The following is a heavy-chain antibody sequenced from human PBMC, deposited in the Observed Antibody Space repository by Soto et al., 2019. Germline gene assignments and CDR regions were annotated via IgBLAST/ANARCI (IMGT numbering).Heavy chain of an antibody. Sequence: GASLKVSCKASGGTFSSYAISWVRQAPGQGPEWMGGIIPIFGTANYAQKFQGRVTITADESTSTAYMELSSLRSEDTAVYYCASGNWKQWLGPPDYWGQGTLVTSPQ. D-gene: IGHD6-19*01. CDR3: ASGNWKQWLGPPDY. CDR2: IIPIFGTA. V-gene: IGHV1-69*13. J-gene: IGHJ4*02. CDR1: GGTFSSYA.